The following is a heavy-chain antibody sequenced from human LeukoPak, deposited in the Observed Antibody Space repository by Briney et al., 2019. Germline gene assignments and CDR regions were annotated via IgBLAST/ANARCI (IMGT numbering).Heavy chain of an antibody. CDR3: ARAGIVVVVAAQGDVFDI. D-gene: IGHD2-15*01. V-gene: IGHV1-18*01. Sequence: ASVKVSCKASGYTFSSYVISWVRQAPGQGLEWMGWISAYNANTNYVQKFQGRVTMNTDTSASQAYMELRSLRSDYTAVYYCARAGIVVVVAAQGDVFDIWGQGTMVTVSS. CDR2: ISAYNANT. J-gene: IGHJ3*02. CDR1: GYTFSSYV.